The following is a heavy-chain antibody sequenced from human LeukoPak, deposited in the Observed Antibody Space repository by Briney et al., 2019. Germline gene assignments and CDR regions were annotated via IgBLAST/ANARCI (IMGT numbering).Heavy chain of an antibody. CDR1: GFTFSVAA. J-gene: IGHJ4*02. CDR2: VSGSGGST. Sequence: GGSLRLSCAASGFTFSVAAMTWVRQAPGKGLEWVSVVSGSGGSTYYADSVKGRFTISRDNSKNTLYLQMNSLRAEDTAVYYCAKDGVYCSSTSCYPPYFDYWGQGTLVTASS. V-gene: IGHV3-23*01. CDR3: AKDGVYCSSTSCYPPYFDY. D-gene: IGHD2-2*01.